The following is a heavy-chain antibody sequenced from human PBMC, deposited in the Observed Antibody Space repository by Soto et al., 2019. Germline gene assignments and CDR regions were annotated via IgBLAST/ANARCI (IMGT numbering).Heavy chain of an antibody. CDR3: AKGDCSGGRCYRGFDY. V-gene: IGHV3-23*01. Sequence: GGSLRLSCAASGFTFSSYDMSWVRQAPGKGLEWVSGVSASGSITSYADSAKGRFTISRDNAKNTMFLQMNSLRAEDTAVYFCAKGDCSGGRCYRGFDYWGQGTLVTVSS. CDR1: GFTFSSYD. D-gene: IGHD2-15*01. J-gene: IGHJ4*02. CDR2: VSASGSIT.